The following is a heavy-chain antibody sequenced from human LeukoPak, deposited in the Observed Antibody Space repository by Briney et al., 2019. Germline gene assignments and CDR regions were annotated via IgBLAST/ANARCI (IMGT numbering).Heavy chain of an antibody. CDR2: IKQDGSEK. CDR3: ARGYSSGWYGYYFDY. CDR1: GFTFSSYW. J-gene: IGHJ4*02. V-gene: IGHV3-7*03. D-gene: IGHD6-19*01. Sequence: GGSLRLSCAASGFTFSSYWMSWVRQAPGKGLEWVANIKQDGSEKYYVDSVKGRFTISRGNAKNSLYLQMNSLRAEDSAVYYCARGYSSGWYGYYFDYWGQGTLVTVSS.